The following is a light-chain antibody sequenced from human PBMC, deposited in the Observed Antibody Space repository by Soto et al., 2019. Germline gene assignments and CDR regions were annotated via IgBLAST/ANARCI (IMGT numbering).Light chain of an antibody. CDR2: VGTGGIVG. J-gene: IGLJ1*01. V-gene: IGLV9-49*01. Sequence: QPVLTQPPSASASLGASVTLTCTLSSGYSNYKVDWYQQRPGKGPRFVMRVGTGGIVGSKGDGIPDRFSVLGSGLNRYLTIKNIQEEDESDYHCGADHGSGSNFVYVCVTGTKLNVL. CDR1: SGYSNYK. CDR3: GADHGSGSNFVYV.